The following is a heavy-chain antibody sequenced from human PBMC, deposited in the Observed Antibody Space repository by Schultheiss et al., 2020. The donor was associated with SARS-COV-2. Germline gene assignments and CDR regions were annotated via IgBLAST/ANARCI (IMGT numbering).Heavy chain of an antibody. J-gene: IGHJ6*03. CDR2: INHSGST. Sequence: SETLSLTCTVSGGSISSYYWSWIRQPPGKGLEWIGEINHSGSTNYNPSLKSRVTMSVDTSKNQFSLKLSSVTAADTAVYYCASGGSYSGYVLYYYYYMDVWGKGTTVTVSS. V-gene: IGHV4-59*04. D-gene: IGHD5-12*01. CDR1: GGSISSYY. CDR3: ASGGSYSGYVLYYYYYMDV.